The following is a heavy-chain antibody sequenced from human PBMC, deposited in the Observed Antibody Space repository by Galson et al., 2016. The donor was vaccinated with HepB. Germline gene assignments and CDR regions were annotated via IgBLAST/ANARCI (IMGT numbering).Heavy chain of an antibody. V-gene: IGHV3-74*01. Sequence: SLRLSCAASGFTFSSYWMHWVRQAPGKGLVWVSRINSDGSSTSYADSVKGRFTISRDNAKNTLYLQMNSLRAEDTAVYYCARDNRQLVRRGYYYNYYGMDVWGQGTTVTVSS. CDR1: GFTFSSYW. D-gene: IGHD6-13*01. CDR2: INSDGSST. CDR3: ARDNRQLVRRGYYYNYYGMDV. J-gene: IGHJ6*02.